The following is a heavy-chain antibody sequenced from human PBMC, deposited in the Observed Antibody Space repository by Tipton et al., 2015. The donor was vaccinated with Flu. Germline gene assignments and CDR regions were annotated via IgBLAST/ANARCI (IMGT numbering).Heavy chain of an antibody. D-gene: IGHD3-10*02. CDR1: GFTVRSDFM. CDR2: IYHSGTT. CDR3: ARHTGDSVRGLIDY. V-gene: IGHV4-38-2*01. Sequence: LRLSCAASGFTVRSDFMYWVRRPPGKGLEWIGTIYHSGTTYYNPSLKSRLTISVDTSKNQFSLRLSSVTAADTAIYYCARHTGDSVRGLIDYWGQGTLVTVSS. J-gene: IGHJ4*02.